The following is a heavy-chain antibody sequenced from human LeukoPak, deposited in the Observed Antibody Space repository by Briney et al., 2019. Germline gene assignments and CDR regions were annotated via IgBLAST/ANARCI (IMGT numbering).Heavy chain of an antibody. V-gene: IGHV1-2*02. CDR2: INPNSGGT. CDR1: GYTFTGYY. CDR3: ARDRGYSYGYYYYYGMDV. J-gene: IGHJ6*02. Sequence: ASVKVSCKASGYTFTGYYIHWVRQAPGQGLEWMGWINPNSGGTNYAQKFQGRVTMTRDTSISTAYMELSRLRSDDTAVYYCARDRGYSYGYYYYYGMDVWGQGTTVTVSS. D-gene: IGHD5-18*01.